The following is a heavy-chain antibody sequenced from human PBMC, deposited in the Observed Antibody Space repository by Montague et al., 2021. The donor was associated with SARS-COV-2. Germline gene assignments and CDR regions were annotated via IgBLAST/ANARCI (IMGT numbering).Heavy chain of an antibody. Sequence: SETLSLTCTVSGGSITGYYWSWLRRSPGKGLEWIAYIYDGGAVNYNPSLGSRVTISTDSSKNQLSLKVNSVPAADTAVYYCVRDHPYGGPRGAYDIWGQGTAVTVSS. J-gene: IGHJ3*02. D-gene: IGHD4-23*01. CDR2: IYDGGAV. V-gene: IGHV4-59*01. CDR1: GGSITGYY. CDR3: VRDHPYGGPRGAYDI.